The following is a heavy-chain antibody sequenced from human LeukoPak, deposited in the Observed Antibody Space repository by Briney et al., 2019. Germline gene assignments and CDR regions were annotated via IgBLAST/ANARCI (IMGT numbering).Heavy chain of an antibody. J-gene: IGHJ3*02. CDR3: ARTYYYDSSGYPTHAFDI. Sequence: GGSLRLSCSASGFTISSYTLHWVRQAPGKGLVWVSRINSDGSSTSYADSVKGRFTISRDNAKNTLYLQMNSLRAEDTAVYYCARTYYYDSSGYPTHAFDIWGQGTMVTVSS. CDR1: GFTISSYT. V-gene: IGHV3-74*01. CDR2: INSDGSST. D-gene: IGHD3-22*01.